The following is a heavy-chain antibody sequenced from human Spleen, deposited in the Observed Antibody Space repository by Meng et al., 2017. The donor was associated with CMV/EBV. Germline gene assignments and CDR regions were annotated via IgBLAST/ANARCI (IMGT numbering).Heavy chain of an antibody. J-gene: IGHJ2*01. D-gene: IGHD3-3*01. V-gene: IGHV4-39*02. CDR3: ARPHYDFWSGSASDNWYFAL. CDR1: SYDY. CDR2: VYYSGSV. Sequence: SYDYWGGIRQPPGKGLEWIGSVYYSGSVYYNPSLKSRLTISIDRSRNHFSLELKSVTAADTAVYYCARPHYDFWSGSASDNWYFALWGRGTLVTVSS.